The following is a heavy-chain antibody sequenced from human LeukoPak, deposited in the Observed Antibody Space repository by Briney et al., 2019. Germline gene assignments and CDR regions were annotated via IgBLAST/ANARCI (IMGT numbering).Heavy chain of an antibody. CDR3: ARDKDYYRTVFDY. V-gene: IGHV3-21*01. J-gene: IGHJ4*02. D-gene: IGHD3-22*01. CDR2: ISSSSSYI. Sequence: GGSLRLSCAASGFTFSSYSMNWVRQAPGKGLEWVSSISSSSSYIYYADSVKGRFTISRDNGKNSLYLQMNSLRAEDTAVYYCARDKDYYRTVFDYWGQGTLVTVSS. CDR1: GFTFSSYS.